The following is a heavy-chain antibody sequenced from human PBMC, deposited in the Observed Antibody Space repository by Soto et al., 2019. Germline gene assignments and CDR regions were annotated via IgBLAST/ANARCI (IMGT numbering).Heavy chain of an antibody. V-gene: IGHV3-30*18. CDR2: ISYDGSNE. CDR3: TKEYIVGTTWGYFES. J-gene: IGHJ4*02. CDR1: GFIFSTYG. D-gene: IGHD1-26*01. Sequence: VQLVESGGGVVQPGGSLRLSCEASGFIFSTYGMHWVRQAPGKGLDWVAHISYDGSNEHYADSVKGRFTVSRDNAKNTLSLQLTSLRSEDTAVYYCTKEYIVGTTWGYFESWGQGTLVTVSS.